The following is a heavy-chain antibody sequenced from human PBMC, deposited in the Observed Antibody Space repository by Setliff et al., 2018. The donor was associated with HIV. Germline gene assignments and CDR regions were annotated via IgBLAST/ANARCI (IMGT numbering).Heavy chain of an antibody. CDR1: GYSFITYV. V-gene: IGHV1-3*01. J-gene: IGHJ4*02. D-gene: IGHD1-26*01. Sequence: ASVKVSCKASGYSFITYVVYWVRQAPGQRLEWMGWINAGNGNTKYSQKFQGRVTITRDTSAKIACMELSSLRSEDTAVYYCAREPSGSGNYFYFDYWGQGTLVTVSS. CDR3: AREPSGSGNYFYFDY. CDR2: INAGNGNT.